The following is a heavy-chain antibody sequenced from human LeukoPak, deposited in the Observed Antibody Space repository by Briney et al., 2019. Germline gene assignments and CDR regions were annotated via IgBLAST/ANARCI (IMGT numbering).Heavy chain of an antibody. CDR1: GYTLTELS. V-gene: IGHV1-24*01. Sequence: ASVKVSCKVSGYTLTELSMHWVRQAPGKGLEWMGGFDPEDGETIYAQKFQGRVTMTEDTSTDTAYMELSSLRSEDTAVYYCATASLRYFDWLFLFDYWGQETLVTVSS. CDR2: FDPEDGET. D-gene: IGHD3-9*01. CDR3: ATASLRYFDWLFLFDY. J-gene: IGHJ4*02.